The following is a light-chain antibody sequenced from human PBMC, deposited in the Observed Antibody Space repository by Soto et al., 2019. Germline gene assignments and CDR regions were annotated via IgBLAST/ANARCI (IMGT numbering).Light chain of an antibody. CDR3: QQYDVWPPIT. V-gene: IGKV3-15*01. CDR2: SAS. J-gene: IGKJ5*01. Sequence: EIMMTQSPATVSVSPGERATLSCRASQSVRNHLAWYQHKPGQVPRLLFYSASTRATGIPARFSGSGSGTEFSLTISSLQSEDSAVSYCQQYDVWPPITFGQGTRLEIK. CDR1: QSVRNH.